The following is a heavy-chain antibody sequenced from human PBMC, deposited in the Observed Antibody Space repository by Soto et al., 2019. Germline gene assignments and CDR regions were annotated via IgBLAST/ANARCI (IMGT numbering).Heavy chain of an antibody. J-gene: IGHJ4*02. CDR1: GGSIFTYY. D-gene: IGHD1-20*01. CDR2: IYYTGSA. V-gene: IGHV4-59*01. CDR3: ARVTGTEAYFFDY. Sequence: QVQLQESGPGLVRPSETLSLTCTVSGGSIFTYYWTWIRQPPGKGLEWIGYIYYTGSANYNPSLKSRVTISVDRAKNQFSLRLSSVTAADTAMYFCARVTGTEAYFFDYWGQGTLVTVSS.